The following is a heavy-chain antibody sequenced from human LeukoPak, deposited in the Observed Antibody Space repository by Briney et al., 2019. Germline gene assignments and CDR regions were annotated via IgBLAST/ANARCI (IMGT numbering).Heavy chain of an antibody. CDR2: INTYNGNT. Sequence: ASVKVSCKAPGYTFSSDGITWVRQAPGQGLEWMGWINTYNGNTNYAQKLQGRVTMTADISTSTAYMELRSLRSDDTAVYHCARGGSRMVTYGSLDYWGQGSLVTVSS. CDR1: GYTFSSDG. V-gene: IGHV1-18*01. J-gene: IGHJ4*02. D-gene: IGHD2-15*01. CDR3: ARGGSRMVTYGSLDY.